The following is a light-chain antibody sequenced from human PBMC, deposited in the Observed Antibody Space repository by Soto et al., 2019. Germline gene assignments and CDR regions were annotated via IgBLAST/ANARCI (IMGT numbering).Light chain of an antibody. V-gene: IGKV3-11*01. CDR2: DAX. Sequence: IMLDQSXGTLSLYTGEXXXXXLTGSQSVSKFEAFSQQKTDETASLIINDAXKKGSGISGTFGGSGSGTDFTLSISSLEPEDFAVYYCQQRSYWQTFGQVTNVDI. CDR3: QQRSYWQT. CDR1: QSVSKF. J-gene: IGKJ1*01.